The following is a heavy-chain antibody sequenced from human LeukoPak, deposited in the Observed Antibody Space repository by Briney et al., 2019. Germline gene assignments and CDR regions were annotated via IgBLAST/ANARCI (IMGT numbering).Heavy chain of an antibody. CDR2: INPNSGGT. J-gene: IGHJ5*02. CDR1: GYTFTGYY. CDR3: AGRAMVRGVNWFDP. D-gene: IGHD3-10*01. Sequence: ASVKVSCKASGYTFTGYYMHWVRQAPGQGLEWMGWINPNSGGTNYAQKFQGRVTMTRDTSISTAYMELSRLRSDDTAVYYCAGRAMVRGVNWFDPWGQGTLVTVSS. V-gene: IGHV1-2*02.